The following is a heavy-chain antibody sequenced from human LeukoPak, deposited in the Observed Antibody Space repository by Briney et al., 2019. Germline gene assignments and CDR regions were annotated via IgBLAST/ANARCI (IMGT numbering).Heavy chain of an antibody. J-gene: IGHJ6*02. V-gene: IGHV1-18*01. Sequence: AASVKVSCKASGYTFTSYGISWVRQAPGQGLEWMGWISAYNGNTNYAQKLQGRVTMTTDASTSTAYMELRSLRSDDTAVYYRAFGSPITIFGVVIGWDCYYYGMDVWGQGTTVTVSS. D-gene: IGHD3-3*01. CDR1: GYTFTSYG. CDR3: AFGSPITIFGVVIGWDCYYYGMDV. CDR2: ISAYNGNT.